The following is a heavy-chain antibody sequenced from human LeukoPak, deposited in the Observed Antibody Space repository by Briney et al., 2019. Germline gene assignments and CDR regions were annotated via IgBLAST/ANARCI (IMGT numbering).Heavy chain of an antibody. D-gene: IGHD6-13*01. CDR3: AKDRTQQPYGIFDY. V-gene: IGHV3-23*01. CDR1: GFTFNIYA. J-gene: IGHJ4*02. Sequence: QSGGSLRLSCAASGFTFNIYAMTWVRQDPGKGLEWVSAIGGSGDRTYYADSVKGRFTISRDNSKNTLYLQMNSLRAEDTAVYYCAKDRTQQPYGIFDYWGRGTLVTVSS. CDR2: IGGSGDRT.